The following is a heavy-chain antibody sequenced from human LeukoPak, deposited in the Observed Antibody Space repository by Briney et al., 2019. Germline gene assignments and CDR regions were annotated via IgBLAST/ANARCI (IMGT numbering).Heavy chain of an antibody. Sequence: PGGSLRLSCAASGFTFSNAWMSWVRQAPGKGLEWVGRIKSKTDGGTTDYAAPVKGRFTISRDDSKNTLYLRMNSLKTEDTAVYYCTLITYYDFWSGYFPRYFDYWGQGTLVTVSS. CDR2: IKSKTDGGTT. J-gene: IGHJ4*02. V-gene: IGHV3-15*01. D-gene: IGHD3-3*01. CDR1: GFTFSNAW. CDR3: TLITYYDFWSGYFPRYFDY.